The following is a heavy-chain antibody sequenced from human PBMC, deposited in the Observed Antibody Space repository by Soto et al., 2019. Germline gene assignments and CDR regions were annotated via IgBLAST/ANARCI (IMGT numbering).Heavy chain of an antibody. CDR1: GESFSGYY. Sequence: SEPLSLTCAVYGESFSGYYWSWIRQPPGKGLEWIGNVNYSGSTNYNPSLESRVTISVDKSKNQFSLKLMSLSAADTAVYYCGRLEGLATISYYFDYWGQGALVTVSS. D-gene: IGHD3-9*01. J-gene: IGHJ4*02. V-gene: IGHV4-34*01. CDR3: GRLEGLATISYYFDY. CDR2: VNYSGST.